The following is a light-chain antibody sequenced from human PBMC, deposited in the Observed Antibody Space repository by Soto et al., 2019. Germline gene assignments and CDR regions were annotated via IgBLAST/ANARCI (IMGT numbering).Light chain of an antibody. Sequence: DIVMTQSPLSLPVTPGEPASISCRSSESLQHSNGYTYLDWFLQKPGQSPHLLIYLGSNRASGVPDRFRGSGSGTDFTLKVSTVEARDIGVYYCMQTLHTPKTFGQGTEVDIK. CDR2: LGS. CDR1: ESLQHSNGYTY. J-gene: IGKJ1*01. V-gene: IGKV2-28*01. CDR3: MQTLHTPKT.